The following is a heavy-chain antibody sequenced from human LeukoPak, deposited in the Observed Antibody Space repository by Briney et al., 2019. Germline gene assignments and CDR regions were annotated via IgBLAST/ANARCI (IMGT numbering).Heavy chain of an antibody. CDR1: GFTFSSYS. CDR2: ISSSSSYI. D-gene: IGHD4-11*01. CDR3: ARIHSNYPFDI. Sequence: PGGSLRLSCAASGFTFSSYSMNWVRQAPGKELEWVSSISSSSSYIYYADSVKGRFTISRDNAKNSLYLQMNSLRAEDTAVYYCARIHSNYPFDIWGQGTMVTVSS. V-gene: IGHV3-21*01. J-gene: IGHJ3*02.